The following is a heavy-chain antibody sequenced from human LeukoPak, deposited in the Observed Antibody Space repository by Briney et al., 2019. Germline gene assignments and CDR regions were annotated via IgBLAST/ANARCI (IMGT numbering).Heavy chain of an antibody. CDR3: ARSRNYYGSGSHFDY. D-gene: IGHD3-10*01. Sequence: PSQTLSLTCSVSGGSISSGDYYWSWVRQPPGKGLEWIGFIYNTETTYYNTSFQSRPTISIHTSENQFSLKLSSVTAADTAVYYCARSRNYYGSGSHFDYWGQGTLVIVSS. CDR1: GGSISSGDYY. V-gene: IGHV4-30-4*01. J-gene: IGHJ4*02. CDR2: IYNTETT.